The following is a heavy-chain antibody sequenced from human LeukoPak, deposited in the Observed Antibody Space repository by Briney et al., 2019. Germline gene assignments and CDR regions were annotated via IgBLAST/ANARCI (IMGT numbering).Heavy chain of an antibody. J-gene: IGHJ4*02. V-gene: IGHV3-23*01. CDR1: GFTFSTYA. CDR2: VRGSGSDT. Sequence: PGGSLRLSCAVSGFTFSTYAMSWVRQAPGKGLEWISAVRGSGSDTYYADSVKGRFTISRDNSKNTLYLQMNSLRAGDTAIYYCAKTSRGNSAYDPPFDYWGQGTLVTVSS. CDR3: AKTSRGNSAYDPPFDY. D-gene: IGHD5-12*01.